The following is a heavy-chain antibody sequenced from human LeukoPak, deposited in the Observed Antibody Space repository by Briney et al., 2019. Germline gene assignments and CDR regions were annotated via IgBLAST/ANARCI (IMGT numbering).Heavy chain of an antibody. Sequence: SVKVSCKASGGTFSSYAISWVRQAPGQGLEWMGGIIPIFGTANYAQKFQGRVTITADESTSTAYMELSSLRSEDTAVYYCARDGRPHCSSTSCYVARYYYYYYYMDVWGKGTTVTVSS. D-gene: IGHD2-2*01. CDR3: ARDGRPHCSSTSCYVARYYYYYYYMDV. CDR2: IIPIFGTA. CDR1: GGTFSSYA. J-gene: IGHJ6*03. V-gene: IGHV1-69*01.